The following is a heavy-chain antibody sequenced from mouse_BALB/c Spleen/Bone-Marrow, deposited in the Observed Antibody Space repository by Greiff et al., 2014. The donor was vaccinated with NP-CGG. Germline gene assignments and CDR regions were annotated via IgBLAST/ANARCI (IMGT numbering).Heavy chain of an antibody. Sequence: EVQLQESGAELVKPGASVKLSCTASGFNIKDTYMHWVKQRPEQGLVWIGRIDPANGNTKYDPKFQGKATITADTSSNTAYLQLSSLTSEDTAVYYCVRSREYYFDYWGQGTTLTVSS. CDR2: IDPANGNT. CDR3: VRSREYYFDY. CDR1: GFNIKDTY. D-gene: IGHD1-1*01. V-gene: IGHV14-3*02. J-gene: IGHJ2*01.